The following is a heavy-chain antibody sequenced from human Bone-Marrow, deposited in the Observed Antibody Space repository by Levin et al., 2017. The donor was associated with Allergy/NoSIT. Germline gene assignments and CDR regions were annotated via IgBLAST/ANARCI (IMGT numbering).Heavy chain of an antibody. CDR3: AKGNTGSCYSAIDS. D-gene: IGHD2-15*01. CDR2: IISGGDST. Sequence: GGSLRLSCAASGFTFSSYAMSWVRQAPGKGLEWVSVIISGGDSTYYPDSVKGRFTISRDNSKNTLYLQMNSLRAEDTALYFCAKGNTGSCYSAIDSWGQGTLVTVSS. V-gene: IGHV3-23*01. CDR1: GFTFSSYA. J-gene: IGHJ4*02.